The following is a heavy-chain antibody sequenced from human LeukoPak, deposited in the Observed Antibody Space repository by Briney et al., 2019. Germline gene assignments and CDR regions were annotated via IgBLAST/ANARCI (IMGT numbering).Heavy chain of an antibody. CDR2: ITGSGGST. Sequence: QPXGXLRLSCXASXFTLSNYAMSWVRRAPGKGLEWVSSITGSGGSTYYADSVKGRFTVSRDNSKNTLYLQMNSLTVEDTAGYYCAKDVSENYNIWGSYRSDYWGQGTLVTVSS. V-gene: IGHV3-23*01. J-gene: IGHJ4*02. CDR3: AKDVSENYNIWGSYRSDY. D-gene: IGHD3-16*02. CDR1: XFTLSNYA.